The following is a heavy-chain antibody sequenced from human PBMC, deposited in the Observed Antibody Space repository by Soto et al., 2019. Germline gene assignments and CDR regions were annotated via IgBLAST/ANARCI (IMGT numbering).Heavy chain of an antibody. D-gene: IGHD4-17*01. CDR2: ISYDGSNK. CDR3: AIGGNGEYGDIDY. CDR1: GFTFSSYG. Sequence: QVQLVESGGGVVQPGRSLRLSCAASGFTFSSYGMHWVRQAPGKGLEWVAVISYDGSNKYYADYVKGRFTISRDNSKNTLYLQMNSLRAEDTAVYYCAIGGNGEYGDIDYWGQGTLVTVSS. J-gene: IGHJ4*02. V-gene: IGHV3-30*03.